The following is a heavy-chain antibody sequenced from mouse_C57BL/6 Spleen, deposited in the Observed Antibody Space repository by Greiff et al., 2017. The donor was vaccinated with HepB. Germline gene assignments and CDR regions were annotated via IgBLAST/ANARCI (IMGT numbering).Heavy chain of an antibody. CDR3: ARPHGSSYVGFAY. D-gene: IGHD1-1*01. Sequence: EVQGVESGGGLVKPGGSLKLSCAASGFTFSDYGMHWVRQAPEKGLEWVAYISSGSSTIYYADTVTGRFTISRDNAKNTLFLQMTSLRSEDTAMYYCARPHGSSYVGFAYWGQGTLVTVSA. V-gene: IGHV5-17*01. J-gene: IGHJ3*01. CDR1: GFTFSDYG. CDR2: ISSGSSTI.